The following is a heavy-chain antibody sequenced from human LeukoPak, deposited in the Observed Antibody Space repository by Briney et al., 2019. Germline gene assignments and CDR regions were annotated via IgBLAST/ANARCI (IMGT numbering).Heavy chain of an antibody. J-gene: IGHJ4*02. D-gene: IGHD5-18*01. CDR2: IIPIFGTA. CDR1: GGTFSSYA. V-gene: IGHV1-69*05. CDR3: ARVSSYGHPGEVIFDY. Sequence: SVRVSCKASGGTFSSYAISWVRQAPGQGLEWMGGIIPIFGTANYAQKFQGRVTITTDESTSTAYMELSSLRSEDTAVYYCARVSSYGHPGEVIFDYWGQGTLVTVSS.